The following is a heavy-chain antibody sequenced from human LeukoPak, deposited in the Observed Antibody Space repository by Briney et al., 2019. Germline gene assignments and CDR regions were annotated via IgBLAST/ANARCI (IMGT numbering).Heavy chain of an antibody. V-gene: IGHV4-61*08. Sequence: PSETLSLTCTVSGGSISSGDYYWSWIRQPPGKGLEWIGEINHSGSTNYNPSLKSRVTISVDTSKNQFSLKLSSVTAADTAVYYCARVSPFYNYDYWGQGTLVTVSS. CDR2: INHSGST. CDR1: GGSISSGDYY. CDR3: ARVSPFYNYDY. J-gene: IGHJ4*02. D-gene: IGHD5-24*01.